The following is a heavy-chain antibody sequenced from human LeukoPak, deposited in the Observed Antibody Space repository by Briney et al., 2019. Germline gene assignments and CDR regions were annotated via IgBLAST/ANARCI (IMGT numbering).Heavy chain of an antibody. V-gene: IGHV1-69*04. CDR1: GGTFSSYA. D-gene: IGHD2-2*01. Sequence: SVKVSCKASGGTFSSYAISWVRQAPGQGLEWMGRIIPILGIANYAQKFQGRVTITADKSTSTAYIELSSLRSEDTAVYYCARGSIVVVPAAPNWFDPWGQGTLVTVSS. CDR2: IIPILGIA. J-gene: IGHJ5*02. CDR3: ARGSIVVVPAAPNWFDP.